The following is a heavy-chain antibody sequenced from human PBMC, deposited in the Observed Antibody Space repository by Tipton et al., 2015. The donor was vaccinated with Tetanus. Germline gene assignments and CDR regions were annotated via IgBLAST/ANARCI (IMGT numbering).Heavy chain of an antibody. CDR3: ARRSYCTSSRCFDAFDL. Sequence: TLSLTCTVSGGSISGYYWGWIRQPPGKGLEWIGSIYHSGNTYHNSSLKSRVTISVDTSKNQISLKLSSVTAADTAVYFCARRSYCTSSRCFDAFDLWGPGTRVTVSS. CDR1: GGSISGYY. V-gene: IGHV4-39*07. J-gene: IGHJ3*01. D-gene: IGHD2-8*01. CDR2: IYHSGNT.